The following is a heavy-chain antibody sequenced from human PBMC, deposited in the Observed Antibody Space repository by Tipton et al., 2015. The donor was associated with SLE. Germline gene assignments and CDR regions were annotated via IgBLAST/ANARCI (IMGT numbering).Heavy chain of an antibody. V-gene: IGHV4-59*01. CDR1: GGSFSGYY. CDR2: IYYSGST. D-gene: IGHD5-18*01. CDR3: ARQRGYSYVDY. J-gene: IGHJ4*02. Sequence: TLSLTCAVYGGSFSGYYWSWIRQPPGKGLEWIGYIYYSGSTNYNPSLKSRVTILVDTSKNQFSLKLNSVTAADTALYYCARQRGYSYVDYWGQGTLVTVSS.